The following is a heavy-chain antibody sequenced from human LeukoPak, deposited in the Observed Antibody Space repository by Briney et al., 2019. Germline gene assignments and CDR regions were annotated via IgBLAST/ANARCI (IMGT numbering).Heavy chain of an antibody. CDR2: INHSGGT. CDR1: GGSFSGYS. J-gene: IGHJ4*02. CDR3: ARGVDYYGV. V-gene: IGHV4-34*01. D-gene: IGHD3-10*01. Sequence: PSETLSLTCAVYGGSFSGYSWNWIRQPPVKGLEWIGEINHSGGTNYNPSLKSRVTISVDTFKKQFSLKLSSVTAADTAVYYCARGVDYYGVWGQGTLVTVSS.